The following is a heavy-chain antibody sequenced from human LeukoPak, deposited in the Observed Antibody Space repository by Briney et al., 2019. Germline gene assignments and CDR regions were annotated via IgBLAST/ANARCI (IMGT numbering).Heavy chain of an antibody. J-gene: IGHJ4*02. CDR2: VFPGNSDT. CDR1: GDSFTSYW. V-gene: IGHV5-51*01. D-gene: IGHD6-25*01. CDR3: ERRSGIAARLFEY. Sequence: GESLKISCKASGDSFTSYWIGCLGQIPGKGREWLGSVFPGNSDTRYSPYFQGEVTLSTNKSISTAYLQWTRMKASDSDNYYCERRSGIAARLFEYWGQGTLVTVSS.